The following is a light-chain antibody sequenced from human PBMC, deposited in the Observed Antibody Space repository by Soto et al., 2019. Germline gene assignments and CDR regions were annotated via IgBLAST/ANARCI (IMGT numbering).Light chain of an antibody. Sequence: IHVTQSPSSLSASVLYRVTITCRTSQGIRSALGWYQQKPGRVPKLLIYAASTLQSGVPSRFSGSGSGRDFTLTISSLQPEDFATYYCQQLLSYPITFGQGTRLEIK. CDR3: QQLLSYPIT. J-gene: IGKJ5*01. CDR2: AAS. CDR1: QGIRSA. V-gene: IGKV1-6*01.